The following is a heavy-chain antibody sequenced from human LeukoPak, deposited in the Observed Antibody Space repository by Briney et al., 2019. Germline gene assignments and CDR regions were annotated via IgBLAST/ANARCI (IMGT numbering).Heavy chain of an antibody. CDR3: ARFLLGVVVPAAAYWFDP. J-gene: IGHJ5*02. V-gene: IGHV4-34*01. CDR1: GGSFSGYY. D-gene: IGHD2-2*01. Sequence: PSETQSLTCAVYGGSFSGYYWSWIRQPPGKGLEWIGEINHSGSTNYNPSLKSRVTISVDTSKNQFSLKLSSVTAADTAVYYCARFLLGVVVPAAAYWFDPWGQGTLVTVSS. CDR2: INHSGST.